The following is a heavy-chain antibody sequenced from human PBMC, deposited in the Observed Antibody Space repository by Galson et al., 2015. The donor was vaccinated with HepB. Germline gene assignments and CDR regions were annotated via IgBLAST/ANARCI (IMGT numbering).Heavy chain of an antibody. CDR2: IIPIFGTA. D-gene: IGHD3-22*01. Sequence: SVKVSCKASGGAFSSYAISWVRQAPGQGLEWMGGIIPIFGTANYAQKFQGRVTITADESTSTAYMELSSLRSEDTAVYYCARVNYYDSSGYYGPWGQGTLVTVSS. CDR3: ARVNYYDSSGYYGP. V-gene: IGHV1-69*13. J-gene: IGHJ4*02. CDR1: GGAFSSYA.